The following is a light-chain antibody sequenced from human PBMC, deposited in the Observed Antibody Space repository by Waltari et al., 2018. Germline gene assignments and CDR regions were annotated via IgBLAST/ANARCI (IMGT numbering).Light chain of an antibody. Sequence: DIQMTQSPSSLSASIGDRVTITCRTSRSINSFLHWYQQKPGKAPKLLIYAASKLQTDVPSRFSGSGSGTEYTLTISSLQPEDFATYYCQQSYGTPPNGFGQGTRLDI. CDR2: AAS. V-gene: IGKV1-39*01. CDR1: RSINSF. J-gene: IGKJ5*01. CDR3: QQSYGTPPNG.